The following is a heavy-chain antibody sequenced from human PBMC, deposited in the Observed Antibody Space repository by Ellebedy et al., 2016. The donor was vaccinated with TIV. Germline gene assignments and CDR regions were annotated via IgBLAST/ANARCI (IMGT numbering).Heavy chain of an antibody. CDR1: GYTFTSYG. CDR2: ISAYNRNT. CDR3: ARAGSGYDWLDFDY. V-gene: IGHV1-18*01. D-gene: IGHD5-12*01. J-gene: IGHJ4*02. Sequence: AASVKVSCKASGYTFTSYGISWVRQAPGQGLEWMGWISAYNRNTNYAPKLQGRVTMTTDTSTSTAYMELRSLRSDDTAVYYCARAGSGYDWLDFDYWGQGTLVTVSS.